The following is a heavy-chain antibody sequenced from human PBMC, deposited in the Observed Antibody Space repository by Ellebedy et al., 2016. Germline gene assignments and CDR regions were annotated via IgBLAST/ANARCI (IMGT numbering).Heavy chain of an antibody. D-gene: IGHD6-6*01. CDR3: TRVRSSSHGAFDI. Sequence: ASVKVSCKASGYIFTSYGISWVRQAPGQGVEWMGWISAYNGNTNYAQKVHGRVTMTTDTSTSTAYMELRSLRSDDTAVYYCTRVRSSSHGAFDIWGQGTMVTVSS. CDR1: GYIFTSYG. J-gene: IGHJ3*02. CDR2: ISAYNGNT. V-gene: IGHV1-18*01.